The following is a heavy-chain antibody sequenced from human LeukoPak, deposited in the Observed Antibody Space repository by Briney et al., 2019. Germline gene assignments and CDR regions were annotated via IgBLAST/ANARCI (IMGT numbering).Heavy chain of an antibody. Sequence: PGGSLRLSCAASGFTFSSYAMNWVRQAPGEGLEWVSAICGGGGSKYYVDSVKGRFTISRDNSKNTLYLQMNRLRGEDTAVYYCAKKVAVWTPIDYWGQGTLVTVSS. J-gene: IGHJ4*02. CDR3: AKKVAVWTPIDY. CDR2: ICGGGGSK. D-gene: IGHD2-15*01. CDR1: GFTFSSYA. V-gene: IGHV3-23*01.